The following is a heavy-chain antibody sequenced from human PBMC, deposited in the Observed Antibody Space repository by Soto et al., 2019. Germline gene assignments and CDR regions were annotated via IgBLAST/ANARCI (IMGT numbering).Heavy chain of an antibody. D-gene: IGHD2-15*01. CDR3: ARACLVVLRSGEYGMDV. Sequence: ASVKVSCKASGYTFPDHYIHWVRQAPGQGPEWMGWINPKSDTTNYAQKFQGRVTMPRDTSISTAYIELRSLRSDDTAMYYCARACLVVLRSGEYGMDVWGQGTTVTVSS. J-gene: IGHJ6*02. CDR2: INPKSDTT. CDR1: GYTFPDHY. V-gene: IGHV1-2*02.